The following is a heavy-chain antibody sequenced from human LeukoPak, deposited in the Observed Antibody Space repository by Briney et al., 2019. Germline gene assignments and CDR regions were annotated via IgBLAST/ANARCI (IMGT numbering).Heavy chain of an antibody. CDR1: GGSISRGSYY. J-gene: IGHJ4*02. Sequence: SETLSLTCTVSGGSISRGSYYWSWIRQPAGKGLEWIGRIYTSGSTNYNPSLKSRVTISVDTSKNQFSLKLSSVTAADTAVYYCARAGYSRGWYGFDYWGQGTLVTLSS. V-gene: IGHV4-61*02. CDR3: ARAGYSRGWYGFDY. D-gene: IGHD6-19*01. CDR2: IYTSGST.